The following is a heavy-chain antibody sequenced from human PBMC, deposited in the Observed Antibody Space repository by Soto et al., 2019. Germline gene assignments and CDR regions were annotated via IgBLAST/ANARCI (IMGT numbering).Heavy chain of an antibody. CDR2: ISYDGSNK. CDR3: AKSGFLSSSSYFDY. J-gene: IGHJ4*02. Sequence: QVQLVESGGGVVQPGRSLRLSCAASRFTFSSYGMHWVRQAPGKGLEWVAVISYDGSNKYYADSVKGRFTISRDNSKNTLYLQMNSLRAEDTAVYYCAKSGFLSSSSYFDYWGQGTLVTVSS. V-gene: IGHV3-30*18. D-gene: IGHD6-13*01. CDR1: RFTFSSYG.